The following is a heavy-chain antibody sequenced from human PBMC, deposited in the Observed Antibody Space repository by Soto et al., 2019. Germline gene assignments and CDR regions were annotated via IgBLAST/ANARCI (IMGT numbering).Heavy chain of an antibody. CDR3: ERISSASSGWLPGY. D-gene: IGHD6-19*01. CDR1: GYTFTSNS. Sequence: GASVKVSCKASGYTFTSNSIGWVRQGPGEGLEWMGWINVYNGNTKYAQQLQCRVTLTTDTSTSTAYMDLRSLRSDDTAVYYCERISSASSGWLPGYWGRGTLVAVSS. CDR2: INVYNGNT. V-gene: IGHV1-18*04. J-gene: IGHJ4*02.